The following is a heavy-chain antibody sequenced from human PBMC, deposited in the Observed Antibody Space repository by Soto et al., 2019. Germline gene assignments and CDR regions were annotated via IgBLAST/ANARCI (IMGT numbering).Heavy chain of an antibody. CDR3: AKGGGSGSYSFDYYGMDV. Sequence: QVQLVESGGGVVQPGRSLRLSCAASGFTFSSYGMHWVRQAPGKGLEWVAVISYDGSNKYYADSVKGRFTISRDNSKNTRYLQMNSLRAEDTAVYYCAKGGGSGSYSFDYYGMDVWGQGTTVTVSS. CDR2: ISYDGSNK. D-gene: IGHD3-10*01. J-gene: IGHJ6*02. CDR1: GFTFSSYG. V-gene: IGHV3-30*18.